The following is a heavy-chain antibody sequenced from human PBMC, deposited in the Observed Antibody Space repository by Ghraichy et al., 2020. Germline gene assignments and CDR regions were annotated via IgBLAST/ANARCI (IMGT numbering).Heavy chain of an antibody. CDR2: IFDRGNA. D-gene: IGHD3/OR15-3a*01. J-gene: IGHJ4*02. CDR3: ARAWSTSVDYLDSY. Sequence: SETLSLTCTVSGYSISSGHWWAWIRQPPGKGLEWIGSIFDRGNAEYNPSLKSRVIMSIDTSKNQFSLKLISVTAADTAVYYCARAWSTSVDYLDSYWGQGTLVTVSS. V-gene: IGHV4-38-2*02. CDR1: GYSISSGHW.